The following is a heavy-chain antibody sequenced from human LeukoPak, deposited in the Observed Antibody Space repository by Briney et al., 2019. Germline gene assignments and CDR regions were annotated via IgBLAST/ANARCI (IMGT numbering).Heavy chain of an antibody. CDR1: GGSVSSSSYY. CDR2: IYYSGST. J-gene: IGHJ3*02. D-gene: IGHD3-10*01. V-gene: IGHV4-39*01. Sequence: SETLSLTCTVSGGSVSSSSYYWGWIRQPPGKGLEWIGSIYYSGSTYYNPSLKSRVTISVDTSKNQFSLKLSSVTAADTAVYYCARWFGDLSAFDIWGQGTMVTVSS. CDR3: ARWFGDLSAFDI.